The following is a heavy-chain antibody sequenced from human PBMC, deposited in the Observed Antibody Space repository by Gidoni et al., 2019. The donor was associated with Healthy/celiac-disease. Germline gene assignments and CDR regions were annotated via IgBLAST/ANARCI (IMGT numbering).Heavy chain of an antibody. CDR1: RFTSSRHA. CDR2: ISYDGRNK. D-gene: IGHD3-3*01. Sequence: VQLVASGGGVVQPGSPLIPSCAASRFTSSRHAMHWVRRAPGKGLEWVAVISYDGRNKYDADAVKGRFTISRDNSKNTLYLQMNSLRAEDTAVYYCASASNAYYDFWRGAHFDYWGQGTLVTVSS. V-gene: IGHV3-30*04. J-gene: IGHJ4*02. CDR3: ASASNAYYDFWRGAHFDY.